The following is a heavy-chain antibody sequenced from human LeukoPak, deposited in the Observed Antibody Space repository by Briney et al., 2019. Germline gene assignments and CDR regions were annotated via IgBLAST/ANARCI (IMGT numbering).Heavy chain of an antibody. V-gene: IGHV4-59*01. D-gene: IGHD4-11*01. CDR2: IYYSGST. CDR3: ARVGADYSIDY. Sequence: SETLSLTCTVSGGSISSYYWSWIRQPPGKGLEWIGYIYYSGSTNYNPSLKSRVTISVDTSKNQFSLKLSSVTAADTAVYHCARVGADYSIDYWGQGTLVTVSS. CDR1: GGSISSYY. J-gene: IGHJ4*02.